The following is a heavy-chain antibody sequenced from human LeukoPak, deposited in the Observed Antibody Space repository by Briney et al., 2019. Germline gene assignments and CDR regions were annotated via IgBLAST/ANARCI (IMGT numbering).Heavy chain of an antibody. J-gene: IGHJ4*02. CDR2: IRYDGRND. CDR3: AKEPPAVRRGTFDS. CDR1: GFIFSTFG. D-gene: IGHD2-2*01. Sequence: GGSLRLSCAASGFIFSTFGMHWVRQAPGKGLEWLAFIRYDGRNDYYASSLRGRFTISRDNLRDTLYLQMNDVTIDDTAVYYCAKEPPAVRRGTFDSWGPGTLVIVSS. V-gene: IGHV3-30*02.